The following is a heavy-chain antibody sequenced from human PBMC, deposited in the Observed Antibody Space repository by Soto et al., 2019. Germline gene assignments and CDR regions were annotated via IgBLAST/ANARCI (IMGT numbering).Heavy chain of an antibody. J-gene: IGHJ4*02. CDR3: ARSSGSYYSPFDY. CDR2: INPSGGST. Sequence: ASVKVSCKASGYTFTSSYMHWVRQAPGQGLEWMGIINPSGGSTSYAQKFQGRVTMTRDTSTSTVYMELRSLRSDDTAVYYCARSSGSYYSPFDYWGQGTLVTVSS. D-gene: IGHD3-10*01. V-gene: IGHV1-46*01. CDR1: GYTFTSSY.